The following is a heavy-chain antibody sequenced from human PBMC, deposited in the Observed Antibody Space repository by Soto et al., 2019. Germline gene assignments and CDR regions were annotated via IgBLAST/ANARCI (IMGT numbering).Heavy chain of an antibody. CDR3: ATAISSPFSNFDY. D-gene: IGHD2-2*01. CDR2: IKEDGSEE. CDR1: GFTFSTYG. J-gene: IGHJ4*02. V-gene: IGHV3-7*01. Sequence: EVQLVKSGGDLVGPGGSLRLSCVASGFTFSTYGMTWVRQAPGMGLEWVAGIKEDGSEEVYVDSVKGRFSISRDNAKTSLYLQLNSLRAEDTAVYYCATAISSPFSNFDYWGQGSLVTVSS.